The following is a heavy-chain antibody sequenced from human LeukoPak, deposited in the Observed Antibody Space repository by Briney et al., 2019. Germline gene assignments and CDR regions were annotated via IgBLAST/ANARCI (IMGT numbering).Heavy chain of an antibody. V-gene: IGHV4-59*08. CDR1: GGSISSYY. Sequence: SETLSLTCTVSGGSISSYYWSWIRQPPGKGLEWIGNIYYSGSTNYNPSLKSRVTTSVDTSKNQFSLKLSSVTAADTAVYYCARPYSSGWYNWYFDLWGRGTLVTVSS. J-gene: IGHJ2*01. CDR2: IYYSGST. D-gene: IGHD6-19*01. CDR3: ARPYSSGWYNWYFDL.